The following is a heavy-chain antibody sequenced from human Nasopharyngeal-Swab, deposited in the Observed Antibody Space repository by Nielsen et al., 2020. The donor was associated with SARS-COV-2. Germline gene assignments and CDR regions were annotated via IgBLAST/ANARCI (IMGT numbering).Heavy chain of an antibody. Sequence: PSVKVSCKASGFSITYRFLHWMRQAPGQALEWMGWITPFNGNAKYAQKFQGRVSIARDGSRTTASLELSSLRPDDTAMYFCASGQCINGVCNPTDGLDVWGQGTSVTVS. V-gene: IGHV1-45*02. CDR2: ITPFNGNA. CDR1: GFSITYRF. D-gene: IGHD2-8*01. J-gene: IGHJ6*02. CDR3: ASGQCINGVCNPTDGLDV.